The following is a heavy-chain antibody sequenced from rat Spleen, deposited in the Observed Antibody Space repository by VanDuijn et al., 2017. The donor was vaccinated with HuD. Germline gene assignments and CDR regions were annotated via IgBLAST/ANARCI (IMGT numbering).Heavy chain of an antibody. CDR2: ISYDGSGT. CDR1: GFTFSDYN. V-gene: IGHV5-7*01. D-gene: IGHD1-12*02. CDR3: TTDTFYDGTYYPGGFDY. Sequence: EVQLVASGGGLVQPGRSLKLSCAASGFTFSDYNMAWVRQAPKKGLEWVATISYDGSGTYFRDSVKGRFTISRDNAKSTLYLQLDSLRSEDTATYYCTTDTFYDGTYYPGGFDYWGQGVMVTVSS. J-gene: IGHJ2*01.